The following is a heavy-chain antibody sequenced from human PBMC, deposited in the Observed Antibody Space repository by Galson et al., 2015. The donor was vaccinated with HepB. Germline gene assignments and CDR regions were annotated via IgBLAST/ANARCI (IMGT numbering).Heavy chain of an antibody. J-gene: IGHJ5*02. CDR1: GYIFSGYY. CDR3: ARVYRGVRELLHYWFDP. D-gene: IGHD1-26*01. Sequence: SVKVSCKASGYIFSGYYIHWVRQAPGQGLEWMGRINPNSGGTNYAQKFQGRVTMTRDTSISTAYMALSRLRSDDTAMYYCARVYRGVRELLHYWFDPWGQGTLVTVSS. V-gene: IGHV1-2*06. CDR2: INPNSGGT.